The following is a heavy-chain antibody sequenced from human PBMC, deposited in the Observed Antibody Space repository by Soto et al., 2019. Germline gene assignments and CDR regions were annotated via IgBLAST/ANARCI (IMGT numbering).Heavy chain of an antibody. D-gene: IGHD3-22*01. CDR2: IIPMLGIA. V-gene: IGHV1-69*09. CDR3: ARDGDYYDSSGFQRDYHYYGMDV. CDR1: GGSFSDYA. Sequence: QVQLVQSGAEVKKPGSSVKVSCQASGGSFSDYAISWVRQAPGQGLEWMGGIIPMLGIADNAQKFQGRGIITADNYTSTVYMGLRSRRSEDTAVYYCARDGDYYDSSGFQRDYHYYGMDVWGQGTTVTVAS. J-gene: IGHJ6*02.